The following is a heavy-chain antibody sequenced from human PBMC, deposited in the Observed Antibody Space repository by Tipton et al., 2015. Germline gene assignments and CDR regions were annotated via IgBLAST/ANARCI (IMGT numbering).Heavy chain of an antibody. J-gene: IGHJ4*02. CDR2: IFYSGST. CDR1: GGSISSGGYY. Sequence: TLSLTCTVSGGSISSGGYYWSWIRQPPGKGLEFFGSIFYSGSTFYNPSLKSRVTISIDTSKNHFSLKLSSVTAADTAVYYCARGSDYYDRTKYFDYWGQGTLVTVSS. CDR3: ARGSDYYDRTKYFDY. D-gene: IGHD3-22*01. V-gene: IGHV4-39*02.